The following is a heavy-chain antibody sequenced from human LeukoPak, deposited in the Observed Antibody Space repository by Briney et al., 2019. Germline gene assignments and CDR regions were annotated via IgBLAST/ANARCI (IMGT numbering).Heavy chain of an antibody. J-gene: IGHJ4*02. D-gene: IGHD6-13*01. V-gene: IGHV4-61*02. CDR3: VYDSSSWYVN. Sequence: SQTLSLTCTVSGGSISSGSYYWSWIRQPAGKGLEWIGRIYTSGSTNYNPSLKSRVTISVDTSKNQFSLKLSSVTAADTAVYYCVYDSSSWYVNWGQGTLVTVSS. CDR1: GGSISSGSYY. CDR2: IYTSGST.